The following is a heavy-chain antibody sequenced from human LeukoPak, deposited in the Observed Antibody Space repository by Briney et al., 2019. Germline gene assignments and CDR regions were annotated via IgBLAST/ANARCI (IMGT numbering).Heavy chain of an antibody. CDR2: IIPIFGTA. Sequence: SVKVSCKASGGTFSSYAISWVRQAPGQGLEWMGGIIPIFGTANYAQKFQGRVTITADESTSTAYMELSSLRSEDTAVYYCARESLRDILTGSTYYFDYWGQGTLVTVSS. CDR3: ARESLRDILTGSTYYFDY. CDR1: GGTFSSYA. D-gene: IGHD3-9*01. J-gene: IGHJ4*02. V-gene: IGHV1-69*13.